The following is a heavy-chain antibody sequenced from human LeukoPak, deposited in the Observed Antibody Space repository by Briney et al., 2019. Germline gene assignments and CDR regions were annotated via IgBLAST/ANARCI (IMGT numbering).Heavy chain of an antibody. CDR3: ARDSFYGSGSYAGY. D-gene: IGHD3-10*01. CDR1: GFTFSSYW. J-gene: IGHJ4*02. Sequence: GGSPRLSCAASGFTFSSYWMSWVRQAPGKGLEWVANIKQDGSEKYYVDSVKGRFTISRDNAKNSLYLQMNSLRAEDTAVYYCARDSFYGSGSYAGYWGQGTLVTVSS. CDR2: IKQDGSEK. V-gene: IGHV3-7*01.